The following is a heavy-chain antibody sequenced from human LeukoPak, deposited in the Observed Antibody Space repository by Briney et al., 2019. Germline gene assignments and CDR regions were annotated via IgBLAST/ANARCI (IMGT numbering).Heavy chain of an antibody. D-gene: IGHD4-17*01. CDR1: GFTFSNAW. CDR2: IKSKTDGGTT. J-gene: IGHJ4*02. Sequence: TGGSLRLSCAASGFTFSNAWMSWVRQAPGKGLEWVGRIKSKTDGGTTDYAAPVKGRFTISRDDSKNTLYLQMNSLKTEDTAVYYCTAQVKYGDYVDYWGQGTLSPSPQ. V-gene: IGHV3-15*01. CDR3: TAQVKYGDYVDY.